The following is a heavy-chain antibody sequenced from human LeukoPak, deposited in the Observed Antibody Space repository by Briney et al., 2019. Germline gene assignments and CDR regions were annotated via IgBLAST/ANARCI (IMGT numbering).Heavy chain of an antibody. V-gene: IGHV4-39*02. CDR2: IYYSGST. J-gene: IGHJ1*01. D-gene: IGHD3-16*01. CDR3: ARDQQVIRFPGYFQH. Sequence: SETLSLTCTVSGGSISSSSYYWGWIRQPPGKGLEWIGSIYYSGSTYYNPSLKSRVTISVDTSKNQFSLKLSSVTAADTAVYYCARDQQVIRFPGYFQHWGQGTLVTVSS. CDR1: GGSISSSSYY.